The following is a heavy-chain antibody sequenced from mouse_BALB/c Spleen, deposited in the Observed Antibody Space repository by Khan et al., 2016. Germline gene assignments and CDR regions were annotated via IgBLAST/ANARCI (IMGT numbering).Heavy chain of an antibody. J-gene: IGHJ4*01. CDR2: INTETGEP. Sequence: QIQLVQSGPELKKPGETVKISCKASGYTFTDYSMHWVKQAPGKGLKWMGWINTETGEPTYADDFKGRFAFYLETYASTAYLEINNLKNEDTATYFCARSTVVARNYYAMDYWGQGTSGTVSS. CDR3: ARSTVVARNYYAMDY. CDR1: GYTFTDYS. D-gene: IGHD1-1*01. V-gene: IGHV9-2-1*01.